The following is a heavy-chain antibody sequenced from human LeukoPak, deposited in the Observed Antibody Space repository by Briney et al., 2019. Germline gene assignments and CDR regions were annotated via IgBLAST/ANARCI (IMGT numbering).Heavy chain of an antibody. CDR3: AREVLYDSSGYYYRMIDY. V-gene: IGHV1-2*02. Sequence: ASVKVSCKASGYTFTGYYMHWVRQAPGQGLEWMGSINPNSGGTNYAQKFQGRVTMTRDTSISTAYMELSRLRSDDTAVYYCAREVLYDSSGYYYRMIDYWGQGTLVTVSS. D-gene: IGHD3-22*01. CDR1: GYTFTGYY. CDR2: INPNSGGT. J-gene: IGHJ4*02.